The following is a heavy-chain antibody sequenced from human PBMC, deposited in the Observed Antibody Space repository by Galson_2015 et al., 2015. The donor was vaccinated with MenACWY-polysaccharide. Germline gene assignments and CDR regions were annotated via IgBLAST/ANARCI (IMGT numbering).Heavy chain of an antibody. V-gene: IGHV3-48*03. CDR3: TRAQRYENGLKGDY. J-gene: IGHJ4*02. D-gene: IGHD5-24*01. CDR1: GFTFSSYE. CDR2: ISGSGSTI. Sequence: SLRLSCAASGFTFSSYEMNWVRQAPGKGLEWVSYISGSGSTIYYADSVKGRFTISRDNAKNSLYLQMNSLRAEDTAVYYCTRAQRYENGLKGDYGARGPLVPVS.